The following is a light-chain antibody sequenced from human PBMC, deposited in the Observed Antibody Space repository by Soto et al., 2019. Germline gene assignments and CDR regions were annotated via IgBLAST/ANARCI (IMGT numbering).Light chain of an antibody. J-gene: IGKJ1*01. CDR1: QSVSSSY. CDR2: GAS. CDR3: QQYGSSPRT. Sequence: EIVLTQSPGTLSLSPGERATLSCRASQSVSSSYLAWYQQKPGQAPRLLIYGASSRATGIPDRFSGSGSGTDFTLTISRLEPEDFAVYYCQQYGSSPRTFXQGTKVDIK. V-gene: IGKV3-20*01.